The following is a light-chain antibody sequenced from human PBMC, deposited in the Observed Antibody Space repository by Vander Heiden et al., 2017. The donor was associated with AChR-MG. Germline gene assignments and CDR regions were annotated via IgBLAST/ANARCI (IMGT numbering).Light chain of an antibody. CDR3: QSAHNSVTAYHWV. V-gene: IGLV3-25*03. J-gene: IGLJ3*02. CDR1: ALPKQH. CDR2: GDT. Sequence: SSELTQSPSVSVSAGQTARITCSGDALPKQHGSWYQVKPGQAPALVIYGDTERPSGIPERFSGSKSGTTVTLTISGVQAEDEADYYCQSAHNSVTAYHWVFGGGTTLTVL.